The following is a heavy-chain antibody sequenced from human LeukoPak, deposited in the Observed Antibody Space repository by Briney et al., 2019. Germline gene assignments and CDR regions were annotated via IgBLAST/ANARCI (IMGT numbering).Heavy chain of an antibody. CDR3: AKAASSSWPSYYYGMDV. J-gene: IGHJ6*02. CDR2: ITGSGGNT. Sequence: GGSLRLSCAASGFTVSTTYMSWVRQAPGKGLEWVSVITGSGGNTYYADSVKGRFTISKDNSKNTVYLQMSSLRVDDTAVYYCAKAASSSWPSYYYGMDVWGQGTTVTVSS. D-gene: IGHD6-13*01. V-gene: IGHV3-23*01. CDR1: GFTVSTTY.